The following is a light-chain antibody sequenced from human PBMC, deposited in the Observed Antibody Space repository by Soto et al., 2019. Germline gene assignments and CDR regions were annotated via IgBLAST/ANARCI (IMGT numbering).Light chain of an antibody. Sequence: EIVLAHSPGTLYLSPGERATLSFRASQSVSSSYLAWYQHKPAQAPRLLIYGASSRATGIPDRFSGSGSGTDFTLTISRLEPEGFAVYYCQQYGSSPHTCRQGTKLEIK. V-gene: IGKV3-20*01. CDR2: GAS. J-gene: IGKJ2*01. CDR3: QQYGSSPHT. CDR1: QSVSSSY.